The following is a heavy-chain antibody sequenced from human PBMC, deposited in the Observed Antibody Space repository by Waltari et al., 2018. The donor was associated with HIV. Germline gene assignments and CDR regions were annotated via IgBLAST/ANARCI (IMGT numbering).Heavy chain of an antibody. CDR1: GYTFTSYD. D-gene: IGHD3-22*01. CDR2: MNPNSGNT. CDR3: ARVRRRYYYDSSGYYAFDI. Sequence: QVQLVQSGAEVKKPGASVKVSCKASGYTFTSYDINWVRQATGQGLEWMGWMNPNSGNTGYAQKFQGRVTMTRNTSISTAYMELSSLRSEDTAVYYCARVRRRYYYDSSGYYAFDIWGQGTMVTVSS. J-gene: IGHJ3*02. V-gene: IGHV1-8*01.